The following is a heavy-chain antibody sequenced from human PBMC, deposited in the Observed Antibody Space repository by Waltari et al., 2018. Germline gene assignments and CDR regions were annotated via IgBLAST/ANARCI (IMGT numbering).Heavy chain of an antibody. J-gene: IGHJ4*02. V-gene: IGHV3-21*01. Sequence: EMQLVESGGGLVRPGGSLRLSCAASGIMFSRYKLTWVRQAPGRGLEWVSYIDPSGDYKYYAASVKGRFTISRDNAKNSVSLQMNSLRIEDTAVYYCASGPVLEWLLNYWGRGSLVTVSS. CDR3: ASGPVLEWLLNY. CDR1: GIMFSRYK. D-gene: IGHD3-3*01. CDR2: IDPSGDYK.